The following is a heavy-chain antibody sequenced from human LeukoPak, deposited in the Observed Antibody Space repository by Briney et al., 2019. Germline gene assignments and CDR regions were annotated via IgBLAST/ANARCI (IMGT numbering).Heavy chain of an antibody. Sequence: SETLSLTCTVSGYSIGSGYYWDWIRQTPGKGLEWVGSIHHSGATYYNPSLKSRVTISMDSPRDQFSLTLSSATAADTALYFCARHPPRSTWDFDYWGQGTLVIVSS. CDR3: ARHPPRSTWDFDY. CDR2: IHHSGAT. V-gene: IGHV4-38-2*02. D-gene: IGHD1-26*01. J-gene: IGHJ4*02. CDR1: GYSIGSGYY.